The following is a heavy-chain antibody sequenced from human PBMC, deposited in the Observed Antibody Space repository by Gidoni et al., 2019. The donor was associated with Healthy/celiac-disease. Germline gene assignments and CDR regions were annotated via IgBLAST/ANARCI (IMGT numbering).Heavy chain of an antibody. Sequence: QVQLQESGPGLVKPSQTLSLTCTVSGGSISSGGYYWSWIRQHPGKGLEWIGYIYSSGSTYYTPSLKSRVTISVDTSKTQFSLKLGSVTAADTAVYSCARGGYSGYDLDLMWFDPWGQGPLFTVSS. D-gene: IGHD5-12*01. CDR3: ARGGYSGYDLDLMWFDP. J-gene: IGHJ5*02. CDR1: GGSISSGGYY. V-gene: IGHV4-31*03. CDR2: IYSSGST.